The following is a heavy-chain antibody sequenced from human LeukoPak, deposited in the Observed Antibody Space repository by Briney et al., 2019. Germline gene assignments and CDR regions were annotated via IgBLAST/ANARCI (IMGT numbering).Heavy chain of an antibody. CDR2: IIPIFGTA. J-gene: IGHJ4*02. D-gene: IGHD3-9*01. Sequence: ASVKVSCKASGGTFSSYAISWVRQAPGQGLEWMGGIIPIFGTANYAQKFQGRVTITTDESTSTAYMELSSLRSEDTAVYYCARAYDWAERDSNNYWGQGTLVTVSS. CDR3: ARAYDWAERDSNNY. V-gene: IGHV1-69*05. CDR1: GGTFSSYA.